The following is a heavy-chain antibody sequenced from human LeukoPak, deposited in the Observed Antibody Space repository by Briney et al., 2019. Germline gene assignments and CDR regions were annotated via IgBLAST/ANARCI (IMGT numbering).Heavy chain of an antibody. CDR3: ARGKGARDY. V-gene: IGHV1-18*01. J-gene: IGHJ4*02. CDR2: ISTYNGDT. Sequence: EASVTVSCKASGYTFITYGITWVRQAPGQGLEWMGWISTYNGDTNYAQKLQGRVTMTTDTSTYTAYMELRSLRSDDTAVYFCARGKGARDYWGQGTLVTVSS. CDR1: GYTFITYG.